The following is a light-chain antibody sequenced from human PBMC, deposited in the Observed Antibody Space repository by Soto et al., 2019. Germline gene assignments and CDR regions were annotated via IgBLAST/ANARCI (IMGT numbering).Light chain of an antibody. J-gene: IGKJ4*01. Sequence: EIVMTQSPATLSVSPGERATLSCRASQSVSSNLAWYQQKPGQAPRLLIYGASTRATGIPARFSGSGSGTEFTLTISSLQSEDFAVNYCQQYNNWPLLTFGLGTKVEIK. CDR3: QQYNNWPLLT. CDR1: QSVSSN. CDR2: GAS. V-gene: IGKV3-15*01.